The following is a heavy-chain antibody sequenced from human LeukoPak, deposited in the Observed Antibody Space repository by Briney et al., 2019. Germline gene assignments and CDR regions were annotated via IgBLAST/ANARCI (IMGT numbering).Heavy chain of an antibody. CDR1: RFTFSTYA. CDR2: ISGSGGST. CDR3: AKAALAGGSSREMSYLDF. Sequence: RSGGSLRLSCAASRFTFSTYAMNWVRQAPGKGLEWVSVISGSGGSTYHAGSVKGRFTISRDNSKNTLYLQMNSLRVEDTAVYYCAKAALAGGSSREMSYLDFWGQGTLVTVSS. V-gene: IGHV3-23*01. J-gene: IGHJ4*02. D-gene: IGHD1-26*01.